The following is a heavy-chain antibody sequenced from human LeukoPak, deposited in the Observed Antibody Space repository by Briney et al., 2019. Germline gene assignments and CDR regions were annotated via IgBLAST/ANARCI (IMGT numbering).Heavy chain of an antibody. Sequence: GGSLRLSCAGSGFTFSSYWIHWFRQAPGRGLVGVSRIYIDGTSTTYADSVKGRFTISRDNAKNTLYLQMNSLRAEDTAVYYCARGGYGGNSLDYWGQGALITVSS. CDR3: ARGGYGGNSLDY. CDR1: GFTFSSYW. D-gene: IGHD4-23*01. V-gene: IGHV3-74*01. CDR2: IYIDGTST. J-gene: IGHJ4*02.